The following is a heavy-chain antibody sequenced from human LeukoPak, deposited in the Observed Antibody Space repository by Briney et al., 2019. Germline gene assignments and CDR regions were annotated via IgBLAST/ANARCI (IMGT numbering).Heavy chain of an antibody. V-gene: IGHV3-23*01. CDR1: GFTVSGNY. D-gene: IGHD3-16*01. CDR3: ARLGRYDYFIDY. J-gene: IGHJ4*02. Sequence: GGSLRLSCAASGFTVSGNYMSWVRQAPGKGLEWVSAISGSGGSPYYADSVKGRFTISRDNSKNTLYLQMNSLRAEDTAVYYCARLGRYDYFIDYWGQGTLVTVSS. CDR2: ISGSGGSP.